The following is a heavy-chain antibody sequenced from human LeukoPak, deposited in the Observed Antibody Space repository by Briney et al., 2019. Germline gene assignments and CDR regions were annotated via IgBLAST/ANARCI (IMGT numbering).Heavy chain of an antibody. Sequence: PGGSLRLSCAASGFTFSSYWMSWVRQAPGKGLEWVANIKQDGSEKYYVDSVKGRFIISRDNAKNSLYLQMNSLRAEDTAVYYCAREPTTVTTAHDAFDIWGQGTMVTVSS. CDR1: GFTFSSYW. CDR3: AREPTTVTTAHDAFDI. D-gene: IGHD4-17*01. CDR2: IKQDGSEK. V-gene: IGHV3-7*01. J-gene: IGHJ3*02.